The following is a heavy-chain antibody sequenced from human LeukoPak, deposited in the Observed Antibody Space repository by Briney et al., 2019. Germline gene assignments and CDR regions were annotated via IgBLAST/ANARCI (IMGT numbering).Heavy chain of an antibody. J-gene: IGHJ4*02. Sequence: PSGTLSLTCAVSGGSISSSNWWSWVRQPPGKGLEWIGEIYHSGTTNYNPSLKSRVTISVDKSKNQFSLKLRSVTAADTAVYYCARVYRVYEYIDFWGQGTLVTVSS. CDR3: ARVYRVYEYIDF. V-gene: IGHV4-4*02. CDR2: IYHSGTT. CDR1: GGSISSSNW. D-gene: IGHD5/OR15-5a*01.